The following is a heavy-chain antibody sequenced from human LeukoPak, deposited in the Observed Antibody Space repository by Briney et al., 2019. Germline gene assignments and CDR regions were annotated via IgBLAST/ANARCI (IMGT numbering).Heavy chain of an antibody. CDR2: IFPSGGEI. D-gene: IGHD6-13*01. CDR1: GFTFSTFA. J-gene: IGHJ4*02. Sequence: PGGSLRLSCAASGFTFSTFAMIWVRQPPGKGLEWVSSIFPSGGEIHYADAVKGRFSISRDNSKDTLFLQMNSLRAEDTAVYYCATSTGYSSSWQPPNDYWGQGTLVTVSS. CDR3: ATSTGYSSSWQPPNDY. V-gene: IGHV3-23*01.